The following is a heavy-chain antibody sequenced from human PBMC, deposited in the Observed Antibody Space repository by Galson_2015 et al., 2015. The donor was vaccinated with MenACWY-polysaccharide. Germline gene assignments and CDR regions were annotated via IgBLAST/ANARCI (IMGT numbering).Heavy chain of an antibody. J-gene: IGHJ6*02. CDR1: GFSLGAWN. CDR3: ARGHYGLDV. CDR2: ISKSGDSI. Sequence: SLRLSCAASGFSLGAWNMSWIRQAPGKGLEWLSYISKSGDSIYYGDSVKGRFAISRDNAKNSLYLQLNSLEDEDTAIYYCARGHYGLDVWGQGTAVTVSS. V-gene: IGHV3-11*01.